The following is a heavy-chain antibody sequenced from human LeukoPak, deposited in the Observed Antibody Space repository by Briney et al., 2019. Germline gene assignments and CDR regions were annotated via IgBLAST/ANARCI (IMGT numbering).Heavy chain of an antibody. Sequence: KPGGSLRLSCAASGFTFSDYYMSWIRQAPGKGLEWVSYISSSGSTIYYADSVKGRFTISRDNAKNSLYLQMNSLRAEDTAVYYCARDPIVVRRAFDIWGQGTMVTVSS. CDR3: ARDPIVVRRAFDI. J-gene: IGHJ3*02. CDR1: GFTFSDYY. D-gene: IGHD2-15*01. CDR2: ISSSGSTI. V-gene: IGHV3-11*01.